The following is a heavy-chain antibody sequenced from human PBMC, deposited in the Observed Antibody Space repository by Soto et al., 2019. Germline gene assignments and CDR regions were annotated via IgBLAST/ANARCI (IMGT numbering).Heavy chain of an antibody. J-gene: IGHJ4*02. CDR1: GFTFSTYA. CDR3: ARESEDLTSNFDY. CDR2: ISYDGSNT. Sequence: GGSLRLSCAVSGFTFSTYAMHWVRQAPGKGLEWVAVISYDGSNTYYADSVKGRFTISRDNMLYLEMNSLRAEDTAVYYCARESEDLTSNFDYWGQGTLVTVSS. V-gene: IGHV3-30-3*01.